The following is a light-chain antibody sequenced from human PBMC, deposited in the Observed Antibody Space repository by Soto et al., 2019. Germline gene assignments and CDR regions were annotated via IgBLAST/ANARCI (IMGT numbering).Light chain of an antibody. Sequence: DIQMTQSPSTLSASVGDRVTITCRASQKINTRVAWYQQRPGKAPQLLIYEASSLEPGVPSRFGGSGSGTDFTLTSSILPHDDFATYYCQQYEISPLTFGGGTHVE. V-gene: IGKV1-5*03. J-gene: IGKJ4*01. CDR2: EAS. CDR1: QKINTR. CDR3: QQYEISPLT.